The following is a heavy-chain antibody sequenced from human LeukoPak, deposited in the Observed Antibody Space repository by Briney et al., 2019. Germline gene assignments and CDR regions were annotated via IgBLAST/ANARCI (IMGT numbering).Heavy chain of an antibody. V-gene: IGHV1-2*06. J-gene: IGHJ6*02. CDR3: ARGLHSGYYYYGMDV. D-gene: IGHD2-15*01. Sequence: GASVKVSCKASGYTFTVYYMHWGRQAPGQGGGWMGQINPNRGGTNYAQKFQGRVSMTRDPSIRTAYMELSRLRYDDTAVYYCARGLHSGYYYYGMDVWGQGTTVPVPS. CDR1: GYTFTVYY. CDR2: INPNRGGT.